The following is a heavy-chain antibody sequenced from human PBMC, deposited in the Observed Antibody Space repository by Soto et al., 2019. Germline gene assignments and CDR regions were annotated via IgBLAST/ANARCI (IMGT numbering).Heavy chain of an antibody. CDR2: IYHSGST. V-gene: IGHV4-30-2*01. J-gene: IGHJ4*02. D-gene: IGHD5-12*01. CDR3: ARGRTDSGYDYYFDY. CDR1: GGSISSGGYS. Sequence: NPSETLSLTCAVSGGSISSGGYSWSWIRQPPGKGLEWIGYIYHSGSTYYNPSLKSRVTISVDRSKNQFSLKLSSVTAADTAVYYCARGRTDSGYDYYFDYWGQGTLDTVSS.